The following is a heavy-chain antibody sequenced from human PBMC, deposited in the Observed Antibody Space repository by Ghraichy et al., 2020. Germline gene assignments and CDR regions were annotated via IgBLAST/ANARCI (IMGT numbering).Heavy chain of an antibody. V-gene: IGHV4-39*01. J-gene: IGHJ4*02. CDR2: VYSSGGS. CDR1: GGSLNSDSYY. CDR3: ARRNPGVAGALDY. D-gene: IGHD3-10*01. Sequence: SETLSLTCTVSGGSLNSDSYYWGWIRQPPGKGLEWIGSVYSSGGSFYSPSLKSRVTISLDTSRSQFSLQLSSVTAADTSLYFCARRNPGVAGALDYWGQGTLVTGSS.